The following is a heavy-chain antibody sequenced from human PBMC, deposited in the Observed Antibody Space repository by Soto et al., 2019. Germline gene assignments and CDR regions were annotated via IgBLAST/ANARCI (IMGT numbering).Heavy chain of an antibody. CDR3: GRNVLAVTEDAVDV. CDR2: IGISNGYI. D-gene: IGHD6-6*01. V-gene: IGHV3-21*01. J-gene: IGHJ3*01. Sequence: EEQLVESGGGLVKPGGSLRLSCVASGFNLSSYTMSWVRQAPGKGLEWVSSIGISNGYIYYGESVTGRFTLSRDNAENSLLLQMNSLRAEETAVYFCGRNVLAVTEDAVDVWGQGTMVTVSS. CDR1: GFNLSSYT.